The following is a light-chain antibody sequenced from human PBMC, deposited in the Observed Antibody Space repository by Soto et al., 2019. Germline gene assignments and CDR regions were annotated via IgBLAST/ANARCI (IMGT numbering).Light chain of an antibody. CDR1: QSVSSSF. Sequence: EIVLTQSPGTLSLSPGERATLSCRASQSVSSSFLAWYQQKPGQAPRLLIYGASSRATGIPDRFSGSGSGTDFTLTISRLEPEDVAVHYCQQYCSSPLTFGGGTKVEIK. CDR2: GAS. V-gene: IGKV3-20*01. CDR3: QQYCSSPLT. J-gene: IGKJ4*01.